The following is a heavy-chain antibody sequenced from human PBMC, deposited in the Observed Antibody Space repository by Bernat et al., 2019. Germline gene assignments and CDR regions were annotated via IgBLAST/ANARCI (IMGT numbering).Heavy chain of an antibody. CDR3: AHRRISGSTTGRGAFDI. CDR1: GFSLSTSGVG. CDR2: IYWDDDK. Sequence: QITLKESGPTLVKPTQTLTLTCTFSGFSLSTSGVGVGWIRQPPGKALEWLALIYWDDDKRYSPSLKSRLTITKDTPKNQVVLTMTNMDPVDTATYYCAHRRISGSTTGRGAFDIWGQGTMVTVSS. V-gene: IGHV2-5*02. D-gene: IGHD1-26*01. J-gene: IGHJ3*02.